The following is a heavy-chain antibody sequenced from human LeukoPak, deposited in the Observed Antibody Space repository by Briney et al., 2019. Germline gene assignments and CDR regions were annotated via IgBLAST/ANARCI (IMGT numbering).Heavy chain of an antibody. J-gene: IGHJ4*02. V-gene: IGHV3-66*01. D-gene: IGHD3-22*01. Sequence: GGSLRLSCAASGFIFSSYAMSWVRQAPGKGLEWVSVIYSGGGTYYADSVKGRFTISRDNSKNTLYLQMNSLRAEDTAVYYCARDYSSGYYYFDYWGQGTLVTVSS. CDR1: GFIFSSYA. CDR2: IYSGGGT. CDR3: ARDYSSGYYYFDY.